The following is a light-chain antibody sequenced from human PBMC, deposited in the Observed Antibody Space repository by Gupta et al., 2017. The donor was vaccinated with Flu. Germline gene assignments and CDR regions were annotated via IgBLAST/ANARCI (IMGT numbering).Light chain of an antibody. Sequence: SYELTQPPSVSVSPGQTASITCSGDNLGDKNVCWYQQMPGQSPVLVIYQDTKRPSGIPERFSGYNSGNTATLTISRTQAMDEADYYCQAWDSSAYVFGTGTKVTVL. J-gene: IGLJ1*01. CDR3: QAWDSSAYV. CDR1: NLGDKN. CDR2: QDT. V-gene: IGLV3-1*01.